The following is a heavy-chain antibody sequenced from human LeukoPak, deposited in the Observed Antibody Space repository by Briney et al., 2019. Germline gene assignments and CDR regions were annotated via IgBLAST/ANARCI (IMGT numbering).Heavy chain of an antibody. CDR1: GFSFSKFY. CDR3: TRDEGATVITYRFDY. CDR2: IKHDGSET. D-gene: IGHD4-17*01. Sequence: PGGSLRLSCAASGFSFSKFYMSWVRQAPGKGLEWLANIKHDGSETYHVDSVKGRFTISRDNAENSLYLQMNSLRAEDTAVYYCTRDEGATVITYRFDYWGQGTLVTVSS. V-gene: IGHV3-7*03. J-gene: IGHJ4*02.